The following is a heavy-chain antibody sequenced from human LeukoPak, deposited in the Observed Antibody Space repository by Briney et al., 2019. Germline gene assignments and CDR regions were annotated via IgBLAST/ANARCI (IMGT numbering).Heavy chain of an antibody. V-gene: IGHV3-30*18. D-gene: IGHD2/OR15-2a*01. CDR2: ISNDGSNE. CDR3: AKDLSFGGPPIDY. CDR1: GFTFSSYG. J-gene: IGHJ4*02. Sequence: GGSLRLSCAASGFTFSSYGMHWVRQAPGKGLEWVAVISNDGSNEFYADSVKGRFTISRDNSKNTLYLQMNSLRAEDTAVYYCAKDLSFGGPPIDYWGQGTLVTVSS.